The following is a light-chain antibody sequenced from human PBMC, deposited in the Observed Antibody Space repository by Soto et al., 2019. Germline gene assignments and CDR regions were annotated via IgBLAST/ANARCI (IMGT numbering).Light chain of an antibody. CDR2: EVS. J-gene: IGLJ1*01. CDR1: SSDVGGYNY. V-gene: IGLV2-8*01. CDR3: SSYAGSNNFGV. Sequence: SALTQPPSASGSPGQSVTISCTGTSSDVGGYNYVSWYQQHPGKAPKLMIYEVSKWPSGVPDRFSGSKSGNTASLTVSGLQAEDEADYYCSSYAGSNNFGVFGTGTKLTVL.